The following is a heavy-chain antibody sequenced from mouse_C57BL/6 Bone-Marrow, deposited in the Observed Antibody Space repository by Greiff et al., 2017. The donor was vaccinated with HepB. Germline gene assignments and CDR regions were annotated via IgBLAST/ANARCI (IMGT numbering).Heavy chain of an antibody. Sequence: EVQLQQSGPGLVKPSQSLSLTCSVTGYSITSGYYWNWIRQFPGNKLEWMGYISYDGSNNYNPSLKNRISITRDTSKNQFFLKLNSVTTEDTATYYCARATGCYWYFDVWGTGTTVTVSS. V-gene: IGHV3-6*01. CDR1: GYSITSGYY. J-gene: IGHJ1*03. CDR3: ARATGCYWYFDV. CDR2: ISYDGSN. D-gene: IGHD4-1*02.